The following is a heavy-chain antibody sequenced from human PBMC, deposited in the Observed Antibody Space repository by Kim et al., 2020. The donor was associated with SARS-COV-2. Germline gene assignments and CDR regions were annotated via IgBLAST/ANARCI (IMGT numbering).Heavy chain of an antibody. V-gene: IGHV4-31*02. CDR2: T. Sequence: TYYHPSLKSRVTISVDTSKNQFSLKLSSVTAADTAVYYCARASVRGVIHYWGQGTLVTVSS. D-gene: IGHD3-10*02. CDR3: ARASVRGVIHY. J-gene: IGHJ4*02.